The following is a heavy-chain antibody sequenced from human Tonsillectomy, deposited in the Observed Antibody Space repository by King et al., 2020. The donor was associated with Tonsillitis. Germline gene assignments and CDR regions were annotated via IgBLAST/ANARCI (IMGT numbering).Heavy chain of an antibody. CDR2: IYYSGST. V-gene: IGHV4-39*07. CDR1: GGSISSSSYY. D-gene: IGHD3-10*01. J-gene: IGHJ1*01. Sequence: QLQESGPGLVKPSETLSLTCTVSGGSISSSSYYWGWIRQPPGKGLEWIGSIYYSGSTYYNPSLKSRVTISVDTSKNQFSLKLSSVTAADTAVYYCARQYNRHYYGSGGVRAWVYWGPGTLVTVSS. CDR3: ARQYNRHYYGSGGVRAWVY.